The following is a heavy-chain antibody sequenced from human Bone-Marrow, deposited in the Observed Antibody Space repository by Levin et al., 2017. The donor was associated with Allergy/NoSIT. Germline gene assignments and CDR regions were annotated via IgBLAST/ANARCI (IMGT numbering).Heavy chain of an antibody. CDR1: GGTFSSYA. D-gene: IGHD3-10*01. J-gene: IGHJ5*02. Sequence: ASVKVSCKASGGTFSSYAISWVRQAPGQGLEWMGGIIPIFGTANYAQKFQGRVTITADESTSTAYMELSSLRSEDTAVYYCARVGIYYGSGRGWFDPWGQGTLVTVSS. CDR2: IIPIFGTA. V-gene: IGHV1-69*13. CDR3: ARVGIYYGSGRGWFDP.